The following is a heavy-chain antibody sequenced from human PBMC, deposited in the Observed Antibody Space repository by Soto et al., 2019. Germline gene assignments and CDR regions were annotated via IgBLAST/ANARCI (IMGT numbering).Heavy chain of an antibody. J-gene: IGHJ3*02. Sequence: ASVKVSCKASGYTFTGYYMHWVRQAPGQGLEWMGWINPNSGGTNYAQKFQGWVTMTRDTSISTAYMELSRLRSDDTAVYYCARYIVATNDDASDIWGQGTMVTVSS. V-gene: IGHV1-2*04. CDR3: ARYIVATNDDASDI. CDR1: GYTFTGYY. CDR2: INPNSGGT. D-gene: IGHD5-12*01.